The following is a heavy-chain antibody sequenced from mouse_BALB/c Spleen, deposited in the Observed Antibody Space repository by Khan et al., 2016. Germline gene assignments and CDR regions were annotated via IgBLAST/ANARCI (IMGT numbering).Heavy chain of an antibody. J-gene: IGHJ2*01. CDR1: GYTFTDYH. D-gene: IGHD1-1*01. V-gene: IGHV1S137*01. CDR2: ISFYCGNT. Sequence: QVQLQQSGPELVKPGESVKISCKGSGYTFTDYHLHWVKQSHAKTLEWVGVISFYCGNTNYNQNFKNKATMTGDTSSSTDYMELARLTSDDSAISYCARGGLRPFDYWGQGTTLTVSS. CDR3: ARGGLRPFDY.